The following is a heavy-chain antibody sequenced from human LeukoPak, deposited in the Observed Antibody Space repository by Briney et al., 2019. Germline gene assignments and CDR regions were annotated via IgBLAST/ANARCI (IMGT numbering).Heavy chain of an antibody. D-gene: IGHD2-2*01. CDR1: GFTLADLS. Sequence: ASGNLSCNGSGFTLADLSMHWVRHGPGKGLGWVGGSYRKNGDSIYAQRFRGRVTLTEDTSTGTAYMDLSSLSADDTAVYYCATGVFCATTTCPGYQHFYYFMDVWGKGTTVTVS. J-gene: IGHJ6*03. CDR3: ATGVFCATTTCPGYQHFYYFMDV. CDR2: SYRKNGDS. V-gene: IGHV1-24*01.